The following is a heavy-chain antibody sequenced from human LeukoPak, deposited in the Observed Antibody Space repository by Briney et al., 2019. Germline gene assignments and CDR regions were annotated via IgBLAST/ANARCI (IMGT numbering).Heavy chain of an antibody. CDR2: ISSSSSYI. CDR1: GFTFSSYS. Sequence: PGRSLRLSCAASGFTFSSYSMNWVRQAPGKGLEWVSSISSSSSYIYYADSVKGRFTISRDNAKNSLYLQMGSLRAEDTAIYYCASHWAQQVVSDYWGQGTLVTVSS. V-gene: IGHV3-21*01. CDR3: ASHWAQQVVSDY. J-gene: IGHJ4*02. D-gene: IGHD6-13*01.